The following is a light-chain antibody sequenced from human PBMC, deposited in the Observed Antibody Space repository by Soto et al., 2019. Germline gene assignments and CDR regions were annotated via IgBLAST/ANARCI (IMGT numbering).Light chain of an antibody. CDR2: QAS. CDR1: QSVSRL. CDR3: QQYSSYSPT. J-gene: IGKJ1*01. Sequence: DIQMTQSPSTLSASVGDRVTITCRASQSVSRLLAWYQQKPGRAPKLLIYQASSLQSGVPSGFSGSGSGTEFTLTISSLQPDDFATYYCQQYSSYSPTFGQGTKVEI. V-gene: IGKV1-5*03.